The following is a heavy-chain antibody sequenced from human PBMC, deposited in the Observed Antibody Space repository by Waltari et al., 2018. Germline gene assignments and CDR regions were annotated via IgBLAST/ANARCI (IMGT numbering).Heavy chain of an antibody. J-gene: IGHJ5*02. Sequence: QVQLQESGPALVRPSETLSLTCVVSDYSIGSGYYWGWIRQAPGKGLEWIANIYHEGNTSSIPSLTSRLAISMDTSENQFSLKLRSVTATDTAVYYCARLALGYCTSPRCRQNESWGQGTLVTVSS. CDR3: ARLALGYCTSPRCRQNES. V-gene: IGHV4-38-2*01. CDR2: IYHEGNT. CDR1: DYSIGSGYY. D-gene: IGHD2-8*01.